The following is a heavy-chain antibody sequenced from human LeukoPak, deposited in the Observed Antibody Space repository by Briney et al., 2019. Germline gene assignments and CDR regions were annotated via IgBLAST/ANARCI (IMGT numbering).Heavy chain of an antibody. CDR3: ASVRKYYYYMDA. CDR2: INHSGST. J-gene: IGHJ6*03. Sequence: SETLSLTCAVYGGSFSGYYWSWIRQPPGKGLEWIGEINHSGSTNYNPSLKSRVTISVDTSKNQFSLKLSSVTAADTAVYYCASVRKYYYYMDAWGKGTTVTVSS. D-gene: IGHD1-14*01. CDR1: GGSFSGYY. V-gene: IGHV4-34*01.